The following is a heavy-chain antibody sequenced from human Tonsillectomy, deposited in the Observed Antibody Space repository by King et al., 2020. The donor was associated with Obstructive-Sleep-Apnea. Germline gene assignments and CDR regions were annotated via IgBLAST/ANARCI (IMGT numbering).Heavy chain of an antibody. CDR3: ARDTGAVAAP. V-gene: IGHV1-46*01. CDR2: INPSGGRT. J-gene: IGHJ5*02. Sequence: QLVQSGAEVKKPGASVKVSCKASGYTFTSYYMHWVRQAPGQGLEWMGIINPSGGRTSYAQKFQGRVPMTRDTSTSTVYMELSSLRSEDTAVYYCARDTGAVAAPWGQGTLVTVSS. CDR1: GYTFTSYY. D-gene: IGHD6-19*01.